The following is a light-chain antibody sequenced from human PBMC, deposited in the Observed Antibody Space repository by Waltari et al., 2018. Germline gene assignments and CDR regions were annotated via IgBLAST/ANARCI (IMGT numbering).Light chain of an antibody. V-gene: IGKV1-5*03. CDR2: KAS. J-gene: IGKJ1*01. Sequence: DIQMTQSPSTPSAVVGDHVTIPCRASQSIRSWLAWFQQKPGNAPKVLIYKASKLENGVPSRFSGSASGTDFSLTISRLQLDDFATYYCQQYNSYPWTFGQGTKVEVK. CDR1: QSIRSW. CDR3: QQYNSYPWT.